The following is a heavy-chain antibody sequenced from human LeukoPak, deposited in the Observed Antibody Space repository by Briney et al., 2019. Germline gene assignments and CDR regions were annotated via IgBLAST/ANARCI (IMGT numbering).Heavy chain of an antibody. CDR3: VKDYSTIAAAANPLFDY. V-gene: IGHV3-23*01. Sequence: PGGSLRLSCAASGFTFSSYAVTWVRQAPGKGLEWVSGITGSGGTTFYADSVKGRFTISRDNSKNTLYLQMHSLRAEDTAVYYCVKDYSTIAAAANPLFDYWGQGALVTVSS. D-gene: IGHD6-13*01. CDR2: ITGSGGTT. CDR1: GFTFSSYA. J-gene: IGHJ4*02.